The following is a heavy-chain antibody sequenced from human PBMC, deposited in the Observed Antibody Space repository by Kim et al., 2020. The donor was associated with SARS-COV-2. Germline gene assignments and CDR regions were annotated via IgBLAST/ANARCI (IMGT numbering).Heavy chain of an antibody. Sequence: DSVTGRFTISSDNSKNTLYLQMNSLRAEDTAVYYCARDLRPLSSSWDADYWGQGTLVTVSS. V-gene: IGHV3-30*07. CDR3: ARDLRPLSSSWDADY. J-gene: IGHJ4*02. D-gene: IGHD6-13*01.